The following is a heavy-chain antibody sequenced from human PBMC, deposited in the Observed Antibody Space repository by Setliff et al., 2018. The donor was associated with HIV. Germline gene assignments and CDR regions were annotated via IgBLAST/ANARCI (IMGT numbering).Heavy chain of an antibody. CDR3: AYYSSGSFYLGYYYYHGMDV. J-gene: IGHJ6*02. D-gene: IGHD3-10*01. Sequence: GGSLRLSCAASRFTLSSYWMNWVRQAPGKGLEWVANIKQDGREKYYVDSVKGRFTISRDNAENSLYLQMISLRAEDTAVYYCAYYSSGSFYLGYYYYHGMDVWGQGTTVTVSS. CDR2: IKQDGREK. CDR1: RFTLSSYW. V-gene: IGHV3-7*01.